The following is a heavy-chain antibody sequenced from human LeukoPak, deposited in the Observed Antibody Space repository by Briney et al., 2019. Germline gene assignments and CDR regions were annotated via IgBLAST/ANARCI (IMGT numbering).Heavy chain of an antibody. Sequence: SETLSLTCAVYGGSFSGYYWSWIRQPPGKGLEWIGEINHSGSTNYNPSLKSRVTISVDTSKNQFSLKLSSVTAADTAVYYCARARRGWLQLYYFDYWGQGTLVTVSS. CDR3: ARARRGWLQLYYFDY. D-gene: IGHD5-24*01. CDR2: INHSGST. J-gene: IGHJ4*02. V-gene: IGHV4-34*01. CDR1: GGSFSGYY.